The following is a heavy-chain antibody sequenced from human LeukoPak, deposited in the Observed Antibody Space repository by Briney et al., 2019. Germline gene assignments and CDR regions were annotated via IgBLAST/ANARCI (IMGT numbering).Heavy chain of an antibody. CDR3: ARGIVQLWSYYFDY. CDR1: GFSFSHHG. J-gene: IGHJ4*02. V-gene: IGHV3-30*19. Sequence: PGGSLRLSSAASGFSFSHHGMHWVRQAPGKGLEWVAVISYDGSNKYYADSVKGRFTISRDNSKNTLYLQMNSLRAEDTAVYYCARGIVQLWSYYFDYWGQGTLVTVSS. D-gene: IGHD5-18*01. CDR2: ISYDGSNK.